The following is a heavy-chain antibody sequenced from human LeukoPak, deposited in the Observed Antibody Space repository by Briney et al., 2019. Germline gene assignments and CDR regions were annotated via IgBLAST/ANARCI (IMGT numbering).Heavy chain of an antibody. J-gene: IGHJ6*03. CDR2: ISAYNGNT. D-gene: IGHD6-19*01. Sequence: ASVKVSCKASGYTFTSYGISWVRQAPGQGLEWMGWISAYNGNTNYAQKLQGRVTMTTDTSTSTAYMELRSLRSDDTAVYYCARSPGAGPYYYYYYMDVWGKGTTVTVSS. V-gene: IGHV1-18*01. CDR3: ARSPGAGPYYYYYYMDV. CDR1: GYTFTSYG.